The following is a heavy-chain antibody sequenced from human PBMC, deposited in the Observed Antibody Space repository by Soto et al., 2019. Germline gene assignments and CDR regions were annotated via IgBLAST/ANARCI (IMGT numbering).Heavy chain of an antibody. J-gene: IGHJ4*02. CDR2: ISYDGGLQ. CDR1: GFTFSSYG. CDR3: VSDRGFGKGSVPYS. V-gene: IGHV3-30*03. Sequence: QAQLVESGGGVVQPGRSLRLSCAASGFTFSSYGMHWVRQAPGTGLEWVAVISYDGGLQHYADSVKGPFTISRDNSKNKVLLQMYSLRAEATAVYYYVSDRGFGKGSVPYSWGQGSLVSVSS. D-gene: IGHD3-10*01.